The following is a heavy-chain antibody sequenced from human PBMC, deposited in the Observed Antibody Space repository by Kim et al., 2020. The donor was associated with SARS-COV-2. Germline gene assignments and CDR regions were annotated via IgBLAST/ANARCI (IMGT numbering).Heavy chain of an antibody. D-gene: IGHD6-19*01. J-gene: IGHJ5*02. Sequence: GGSLRLSCAASGFTFSSYDMHWVRQATGKGLEWVSAIGTAGDTYYPGSVKGRFTISRENAKNSLYLQMNSLRAGETAVYYCARAGKIAVAGDGIWFDPWGQGTLVTVSS. CDR1: GFTFSSYD. CDR2: IGTAGDT. V-gene: IGHV3-13*01. CDR3: ARAGKIAVAGDGIWFDP.